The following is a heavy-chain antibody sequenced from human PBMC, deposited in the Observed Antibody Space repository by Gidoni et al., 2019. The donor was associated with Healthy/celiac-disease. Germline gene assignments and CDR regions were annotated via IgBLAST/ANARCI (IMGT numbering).Heavy chain of an antibody. J-gene: IGHJ4*02. Sequence: EVQLVESGGGLVQPGGSLRLYCAASGFTFSSYSMNWVRQAPGKGLEWVSYISSSSSTIYYADSVKGRFTISRDNAKNSLYLQMNSLRDEDTAVYYCARIPLIVVVPAATKAGREDYWGQGTLVTVSS. CDR1: GFTFSSYS. CDR2: ISSSSSTI. CDR3: ARIPLIVVVPAATKAGREDY. D-gene: IGHD2-2*01. V-gene: IGHV3-48*02.